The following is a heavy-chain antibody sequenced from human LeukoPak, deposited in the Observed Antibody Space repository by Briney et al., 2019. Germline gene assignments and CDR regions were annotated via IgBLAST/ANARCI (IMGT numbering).Heavy chain of an antibody. CDR2: IYTSGST. J-gene: IGHJ5*02. CDR1: GGSISSGSYY. CDR3: ARDFVAGPYNWFDP. D-gene: IGHD6-19*01. V-gene: IGHV4-61*02. Sequence: SQTLSLTCTVSGGSISSGSYYWSWIRQPAGKGLEWIGRIYTSGSTNYNPSLKSRVTISVDTSKNQFSLKLSSVTAADTAVYYCARDFVAGPYNWFDPWGQGTQVTVSS.